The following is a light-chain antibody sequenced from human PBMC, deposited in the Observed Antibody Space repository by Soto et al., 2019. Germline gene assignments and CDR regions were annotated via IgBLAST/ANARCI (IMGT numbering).Light chain of an antibody. CDR2: GAS. CDR3: QQYNNWPLT. CDR1: HSVSSN. J-gene: IGKJ4*01. V-gene: IGKV3-15*01. Sequence: EIVLTQSPGTLSVSPGERATLSCRATHSVSSNLAWYQQKPGQAPRLLIYGASTRATGIPATFSGSGSGTEFTLTISSLQSEDFAVYYCQQYNNWPLTFGGGTKVDIK.